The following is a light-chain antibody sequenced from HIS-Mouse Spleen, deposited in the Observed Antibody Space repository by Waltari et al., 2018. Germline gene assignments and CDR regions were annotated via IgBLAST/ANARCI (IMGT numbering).Light chain of an antibody. CDR3: QQLNSYPPT. V-gene: IGKV1-9*01. CDR1: QGISSY. Sequence: IQLTQSPSFLSASLGDRVTITCRASQGISSYLAWYQQKPGKAPKLLIYAASTLQSGVPSRFSGSGSGTEFTITISSLQPEDFATYYCQQLNSYPPTFGQGTKVEIK. J-gene: IGKJ1*01. CDR2: AAS.